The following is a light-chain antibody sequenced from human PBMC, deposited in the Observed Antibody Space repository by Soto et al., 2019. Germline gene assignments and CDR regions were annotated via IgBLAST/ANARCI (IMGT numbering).Light chain of an antibody. CDR1: SSDVGGYNY. V-gene: IGLV2-14*01. J-gene: IGLJ1*01. CDR2: DVS. Sequence: QSVLTQPASVSGSPGQSITISCTGTSSDVGGYNYVSWYQQHPGKAPKLMIYDVSNRPSGVSNRFSGSKSGNTASLTISGLQAEDEADYYCSSYTSSSTVYVSGTGTKVPVL. CDR3: SSYTSSSTVYV.